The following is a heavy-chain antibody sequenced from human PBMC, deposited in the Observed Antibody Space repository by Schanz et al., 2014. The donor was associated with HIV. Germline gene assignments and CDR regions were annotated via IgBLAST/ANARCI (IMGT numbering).Heavy chain of an antibody. CDR2: IWYDGSNK. CDR3: ASTEFPYSSSSDYYYGMDV. CDR1: GFTFSSYG. Sequence: QVQLVESGGGVVQPGRSLRLSCAASGFTFSSYGMHWVRQAPGKGLEWVAVIWYDGSNKYYADSVKGRFTISRDNSKNTLYVQMNSLRAEDTAVYYCASTEFPYSSSSDYYYGMDVWGQGTTVTVSS. V-gene: IGHV3-33*01. D-gene: IGHD6-6*01. J-gene: IGHJ6*02.